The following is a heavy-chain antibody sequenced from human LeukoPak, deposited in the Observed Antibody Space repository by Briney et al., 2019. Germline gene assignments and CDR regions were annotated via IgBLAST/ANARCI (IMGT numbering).Heavy chain of an antibody. V-gene: IGHV1-2*02. CDR1: GGTFSSYA. J-gene: IGHJ4*02. CDR3: APSSTWTYFDY. D-gene: IGHD6-13*01. CDR2: INPNSGGT. Sequence: ASVKVSCKASGGTFSSYAISWVRQAPGQGLEWMGWINPNSGGTNYAQKFQGRVTMTRDTSISTAYMELSRLTSDDTTVYYCAPSSTWTYFDYWGQGTLVTVSS.